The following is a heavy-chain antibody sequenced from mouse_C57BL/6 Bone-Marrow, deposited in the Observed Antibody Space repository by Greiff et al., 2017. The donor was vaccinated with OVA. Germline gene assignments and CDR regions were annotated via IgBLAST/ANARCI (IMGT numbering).Heavy chain of an antibody. CDR2: IYPGGGYT. D-gene: IGHD1-1*01. Sequence: VHLVESGAELVKPGTSVKMSCKASGYTFTNYWIGWAKQRPGHGLEWIGDIYPGGGYTNYNEKFKGKATLTADKSSSTAYMQFSSLTSEDSAIYYCARGYYGLLDYWGQGTTLTVSS. V-gene: IGHV1-63*01. J-gene: IGHJ2*01. CDR1: GYTFTNYW. CDR3: ARGYYGLLDY.